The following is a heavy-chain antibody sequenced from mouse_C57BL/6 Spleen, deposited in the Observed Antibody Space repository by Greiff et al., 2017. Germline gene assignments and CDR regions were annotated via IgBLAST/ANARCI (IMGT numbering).Heavy chain of an antibody. V-gene: IGHV5-17*01. CDR3: ARNLKGYFDV. CDR1: GFTFSDYG. J-gene: IGHJ1*03. D-gene: IGHD1-3*01. CDR2: ISSGSSTI. Sequence: EVQLQESGGGLVKPGGSLKLSCAASGFTFSDYGMHWVRQAPEKGLEWVAYISSGSSTIYYADTVKGRFTISRDNAKNTLFLQMTSLRSEDTAMYYCARNLKGYFDVWGTGTTVTVSS.